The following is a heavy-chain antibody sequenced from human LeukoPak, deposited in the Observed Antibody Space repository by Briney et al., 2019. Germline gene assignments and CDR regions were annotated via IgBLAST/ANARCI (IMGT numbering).Heavy chain of an antibody. D-gene: IGHD5-24*01. CDR1: GFAFSNFA. CDR3: VMSRRDGYNLAY. CDR2: INGIGGSA. J-gene: IGHJ4*02. V-gene: IGHV3-23*01. Sequence: GGSLRLSCAASGFAFSNFAMSWVRQAPGKGLEWVSAINGIGGSAYYADSVKGRFTISRDNSKNMLYMQMNGLRAEDTAVYYCVMSRRDGYNLAYWGQGTLVTVSS.